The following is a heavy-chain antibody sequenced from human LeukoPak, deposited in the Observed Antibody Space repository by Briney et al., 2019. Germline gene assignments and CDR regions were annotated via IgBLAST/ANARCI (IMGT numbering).Heavy chain of an antibody. V-gene: IGHV3-7*01. Sequence: PGGSLRLSCAASGFTFSSHWMSWVRQAPGKGLEWVANIKKDGSEKYYVDAVKGRFTISRDNSKNTLYLQMNSLRAEDTAVYYCAKPQVVVVTAIDAFGIWGQGTMVTVSS. D-gene: IGHD2-21*02. CDR3: AKPQVVVVTAIDAFGI. CDR2: IKKDGSEK. J-gene: IGHJ3*02. CDR1: GFTFSSHW.